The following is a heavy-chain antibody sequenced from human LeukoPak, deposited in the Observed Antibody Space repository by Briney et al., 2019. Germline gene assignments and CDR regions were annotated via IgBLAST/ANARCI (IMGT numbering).Heavy chain of an antibody. CDR1: GGTFSSYA. CDR3: ARVGGNYYYMDV. J-gene: IGHJ6*03. Sequence: SVKVSCKASGGTFSSYAISWVRQAPGQGLEWMGGIIPIFGTANYAQKSQGRVTITTDESTSTAYMELSSLRSEDTAVYYCARVGGNYYYMDVGGKGTTVTVSS. V-gene: IGHV1-69*05. CDR2: IIPIFGTA. D-gene: IGHD2-15*01.